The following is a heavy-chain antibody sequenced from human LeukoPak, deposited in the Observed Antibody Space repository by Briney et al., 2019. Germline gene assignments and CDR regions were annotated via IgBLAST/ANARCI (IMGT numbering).Heavy chain of an antibody. J-gene: IGHJ4*02. Sequence: PGGSLRLSCAASGFTFSSYSMNWVRRAPGKGLEWVSSISSSSSYIYYADSVKGRFTISRDNAKNSLYLQMNSLRAEDTAVYYCARDRRAHYYDSSGYYTGGDYWGQGTLVTVSS. CDR3: ARDRRAHYYDSSGYYTGGDY. CDR1: GFTFSSYS. CDR2: ISSSSSYI. V-gene: IGHV3-21*01. D-gene: IGHD3-22*01.